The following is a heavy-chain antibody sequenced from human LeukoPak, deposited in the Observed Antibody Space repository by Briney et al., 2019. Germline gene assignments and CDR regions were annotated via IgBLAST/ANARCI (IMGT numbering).Heavy chain of an antibody. J-gene: IGHJ4*02. CDR2: INPNSGGT. Sequence: ASVKVSCKASGYTFTGYYMHWVRQAPGQGLEWMGWINPNSGGTNYAQKFQGRVTMTIDTSTSTAYMELRSLRSDDTAVYYCARDTYSGSYYYWGQGTLVTVSS. CDR3: ARDTYSGSYYY. CDR1: GYTFTGYY. V-gene: IGHV1-2*02. D-gene: IGHD1-26*01.